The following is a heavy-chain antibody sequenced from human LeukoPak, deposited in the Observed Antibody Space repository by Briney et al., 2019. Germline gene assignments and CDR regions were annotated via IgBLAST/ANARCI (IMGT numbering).Heavy chain of an antibody. CDR1: GGSISFYY. J-gene: IGHJ4*02. Sequence: SETLSLTCTVSGGSISFYYWSWIRQSPGKGLEWIGYIYDSGSANYNPSLKKRVTISIDTSKNQFSLRLSSVTAADTALYYCAREYSYGYFFDYWGQGTLVTDSS. CDR2: IYDSGSA. V-gene: IGHV4-59*01. D-gene: IGHD5-18*01. CDR3: AREYSYGYFFDY.